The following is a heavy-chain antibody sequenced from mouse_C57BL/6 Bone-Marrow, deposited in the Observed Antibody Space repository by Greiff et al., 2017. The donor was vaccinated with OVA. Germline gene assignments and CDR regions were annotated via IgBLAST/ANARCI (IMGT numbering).Heavy chain of an antibody. V-gene: IGHV1-81*01. J-gene: IGHJ4*01. D-gene: IGHD1-1*01. CDR3: ARKEEIYYSGISYPYYYAMDY. Sequence: VQLQQSGAELARPGASVKLSCKASGYTFTSYGISWVKQRTGQGLEWIGEIYPRSGNTYYNEKFKGKATLTADKSSSTAYMELRSLTSEDSAVYFCARKEEIYYSGISYPYYYAMDYWGQGTSVTASS. CDR2: IYPRSGNT. CDR1: GYTFTSYG.